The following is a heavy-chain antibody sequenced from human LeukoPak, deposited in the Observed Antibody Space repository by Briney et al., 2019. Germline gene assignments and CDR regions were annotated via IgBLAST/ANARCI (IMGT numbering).Heavy chain of an antibody. CDR1: GGSISSYY. J-gene: IGHJ4*02. CDR2: IYYSGST. D-gene: IGHD1-26*01. V-gene: IGHV4-59*08. Sequence: SETLSLTCTVSGGSISSYYWSWIRQPPGKGLEWIGYIYYSGSTNYNPSLKSRVTISVDTSKKQFSLKLSSVTAADTAVYYCASSFSGSYPGGLDYWGQGTLVTVSS. CDR3: ASSFSGSYPGGLDY.